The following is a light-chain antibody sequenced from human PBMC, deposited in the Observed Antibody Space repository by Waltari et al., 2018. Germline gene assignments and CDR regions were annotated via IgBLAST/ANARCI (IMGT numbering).Light chain of an antibody. Sequence: QSALTQPAPVSGSPGQPIPLSSTGPTSHVGFYHYVSWYQQHPGKAPKLMIYDVSERPSGVSNRFSGSKSGNTASLTISGLQAEDEADYYCNSYAGSSSWVFGGGTKLTVL. CDR1: TSHVGFYHY. J-gene: IGLJ3*02. V-gene: IGLV2-14*01. CDR2: DVS. CDR3: NSYAGSSSWV.